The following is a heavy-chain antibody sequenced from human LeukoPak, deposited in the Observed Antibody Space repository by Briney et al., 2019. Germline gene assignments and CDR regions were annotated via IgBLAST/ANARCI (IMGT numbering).Heavy chain of an antibody. CDR1: GYTFTNYD. V-gene: IGHV1-8*03. D-gene: IGHD6-19*01. CDR3: ARGASSVGREVAGTEFDY. CDR2: MNPNSGNT. Sequence: AAVKVSCKGSGYTFTNYDINWVRQATGQGRERVGWMNPNSGNTDYEHKFQGRVTITRNTSISTAYMELSSLRSEDTAVYYCARGASSVGREVAGTEFDYWGQGTLVTVSS. J-gene: IGHJ4*02.